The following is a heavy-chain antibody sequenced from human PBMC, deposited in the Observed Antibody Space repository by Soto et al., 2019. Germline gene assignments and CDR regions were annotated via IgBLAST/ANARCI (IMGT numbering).Heavy chain of an antibody. V-gene: IGHV1-3*05. CDR1: GYTFTSYA. CDR2: INAGNGNT. Sequence: QVQLVQSGAEEKKPGASVKVSCKASGYTFTSYAMHWVRQAPGQRLEWMGWINAGNGNTKYSPKFQGRVTITRDTAASTAYMALSSLRSEDTAVYYCATSIVVVTALDYWGQGTLVTVSS. J-gene: IGHJ4*02. CDR3: ATSIVVVTALDY. D-gene: IGHD2-21*02.